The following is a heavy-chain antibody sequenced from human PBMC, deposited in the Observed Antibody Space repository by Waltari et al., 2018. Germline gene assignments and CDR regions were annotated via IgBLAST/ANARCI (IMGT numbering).Heavy chain of an antibody. V-gene: IGHV4-59*01. J-gene: IGHJ6*02. CDR2: IYYSGST. CDR1: GGPISSSY. D-gene: IGHD2-2*01. Sequence: QVQLQESGPGLVKPSETLSLTCTVSGGPISSSYWSWLRQPPGQGLEWIGYIYYSGSTNYNPSLKSRVTISVDTSKNQFSLKLSSVTAADTAVYYCARDREYCSSTSCSYGMDVWGQGTTVTVSS. CDR3: ARDREYCSSTSCSYGMDV.